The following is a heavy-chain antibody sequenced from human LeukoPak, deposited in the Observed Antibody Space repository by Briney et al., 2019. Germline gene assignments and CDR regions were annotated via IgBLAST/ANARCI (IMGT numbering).Heavy chain of an antibody. Sequence: GGSLRLSCAASGFTFSSYAMSWVRQAPGKGLEWVSAISGSGGSTYYADSVKGRFTISRDNSKNTLYLQMNSLRAEDTAVYYCAKVSLWFGELPGADYWGQGTLVTVSS. V-gene: IGHV3-23*01. J-gene: IGHJ4*02. CDR2: ISGSGGST. D-gene: IGHD3-10*01. CDR1: GFTFSSYA. CDR3: AKVSLWFGELPGADY.